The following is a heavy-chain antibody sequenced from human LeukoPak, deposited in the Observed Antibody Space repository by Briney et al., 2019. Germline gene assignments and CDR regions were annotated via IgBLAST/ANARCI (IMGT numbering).Heavy chain of an antibody. CDR3: AKDKIDGSHYYYGMDV. CDR2: ISWNSGSI. J-gene: IGHJ6*02. Sequence: GGSLRLSCAASGFTFDDYAMHWVRQAPGKGLEWVSGISWNSGSIGYADSVKGRFTISRDNAKNSLYLQMNSLRAEDTALYYCAKDKIDGSHYYYGMDVWGQGTTVTVSS. D-gene: IGHD2/OR15-2a*01. V-gene: IGHV3-9*01. CDR1: GFTFDDYA.